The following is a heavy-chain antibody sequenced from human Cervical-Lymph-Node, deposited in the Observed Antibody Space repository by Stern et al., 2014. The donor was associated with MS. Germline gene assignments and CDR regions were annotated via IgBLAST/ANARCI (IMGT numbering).Heavy chain of an antibody. Sequence: VQMVESGAEVKKPGASVKVSCKASGYTFTSYYMHWVRQAPGQGLEWMGIIPHNDGSASYAQKFQDIVTMTREPFTHTLYMELSSLSSEDTAVYYCAGGYTFDYWGQGTLVTVSS. CDR1: GYTFTSYY. CDR3: AGGYTFDY. V-gene: IGHV1-46*01. J-gene: IGHJ4*02. D-gene: IGHD5-18*01. CDR2: IPHNDGSA.